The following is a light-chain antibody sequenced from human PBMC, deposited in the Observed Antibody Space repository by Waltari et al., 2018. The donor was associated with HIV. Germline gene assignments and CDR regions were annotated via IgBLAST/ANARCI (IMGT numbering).Light chain of an antibody. CDR1: QSLAHTNGYNY. V-gene: IGKV2-28*01. CDR2: LAS. Sequence: DILLTQSPLSLPVTPGEPASISCRSSQSLAHTNGYNYLDWYLQKPGQSPQLLISLASTRASGVPDRFSGSGSGTDFTLKISRVEAEDVGVYYCMQALQSPNTFGQGTKVEIK. J-gene: IGKJ2*01. CDR3: MQALQSPNT.